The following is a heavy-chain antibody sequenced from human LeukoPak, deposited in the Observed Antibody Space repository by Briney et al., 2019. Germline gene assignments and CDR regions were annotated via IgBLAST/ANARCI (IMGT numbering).Heavy chain of an antibody. CDR3: AKDLPALWLQIPYYYYGMDV. Sequence: GGSLRHSCAASGFTFSSYAMSWVRQAPGKGLEWVSANSGSGGSTYYADSVNGLFTISSDNSKNTLYLQMNSLRAEDTAVYYCAKDLPALWLQIPYYYYGMDVWGQGTTVTVSS. V-gene: IGHV3-23*01. CDR1: GFTFSSYA. CDR2: NSGSGGST. D-gene: IGHD5-18*01. J-gene: IGHJ6*02.